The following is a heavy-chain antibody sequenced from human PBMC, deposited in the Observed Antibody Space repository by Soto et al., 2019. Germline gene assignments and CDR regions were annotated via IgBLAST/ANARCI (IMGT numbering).Heavy chain of an antibody. CDR2: VNSDGSST. D-gene: IGHD2-21*02. CDR1: EFTFSSYW. CDR3: AREHCGGDCSQEYFQH. J-gene: IGHJ1*01. Sequence: EVQLVESGGGLVQPGGSLRLSCAASEFTFSSYWMHWVRQAPGKGLVWVSRVNSDGSSTTYADSVKGRFTISRDNAKNTLYLQMNSLRAEDTAVYYCAREHCGGDCSQEYFQHWGQGTPVTVSS. V-gene: IGHV3-74*01.